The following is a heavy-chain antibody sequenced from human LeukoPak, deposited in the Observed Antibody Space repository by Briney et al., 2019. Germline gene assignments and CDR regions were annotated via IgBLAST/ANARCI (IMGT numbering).Heavy chain of an antibody. CDR3: VRASSFYFDY. V-gene: IGHV3-21*01. CDR2: ISSSSSYV. CDR1: GFTFSSYS. Sequence: GGSLRLSCAASGFTFSSYSMSWVRQAPGKGLEWVSSISSSSSYVYYADSVKGRFTISRDNAKNSLYLQMNSLRAEDTAVYYCVRASSFYFDYWGQGTLVTVSS. J-gene: IGHJ4*02. D-gene: IGHD6-6*01.